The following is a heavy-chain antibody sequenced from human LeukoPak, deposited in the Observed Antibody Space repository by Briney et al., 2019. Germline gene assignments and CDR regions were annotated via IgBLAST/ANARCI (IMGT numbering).Heavy chain of an antibody. Sequence: PSETLSLTCTVSGGSISNYYWTWIRQPPGRGLEWIGYIYYSGSANYNPSLKSRVTLSVDTSKNQFSLKLNSVTAADTAVYYCARGMVGYNYVRFDYWGQGTLVTVSS. CDR2: IYYSGSA. CDR3: ARGMVGYNYVRFDY. V-gene: IGHV4-59*01. D-gene: IGHD5-24*01. J-gene: IGHJ4*02. CDR1: GGSISNYY.